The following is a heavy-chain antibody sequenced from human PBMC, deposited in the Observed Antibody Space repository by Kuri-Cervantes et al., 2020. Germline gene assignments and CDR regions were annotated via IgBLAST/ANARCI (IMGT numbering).Heavy chain of an antibody. V-gene: IGHV3-30*03. Sequence: GGSLRLSCAASGFTFSSYGMHWVRQAPGKGLEWVAVISYDGSNKYYADSVKGRFTISRDNSKNTLYLQMNSLRAEDTAVYYCARVVAYYYDSRGSKYYFDYWGQGTLVTVSS. J-gene: IGHJ4*02. CDR2: ISYDGSNK. CDR1: GFTFSSYG. CDR3: ARVVAYYYDSRGSKYYFDY. D-gene: IGHD3-22*01.